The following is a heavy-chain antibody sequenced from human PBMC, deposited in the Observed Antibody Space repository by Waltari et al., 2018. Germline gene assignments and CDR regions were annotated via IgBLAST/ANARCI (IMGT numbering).Heavy chain of an antibody. CDR1: GGSISSSSSY. V-gene: IGHV4-39*07. CDR3: ARELSPLTVTTRSGMDV. CDR2: IYYSGST. J-gene: IGHJ6*02. D-gene: IGHD4-17*01. Sequence: QLQLQESGPGLVKPSETLSLTCTVSGGSISSSSSYWGWIRQPPGKGLEWIGSIYYSGSTYYNPSLKSRVTISVDTSKNQFSLKLSSVTAADTAVYYCARELSPLTVTTRSGMDVWGQGTTVTVSS.